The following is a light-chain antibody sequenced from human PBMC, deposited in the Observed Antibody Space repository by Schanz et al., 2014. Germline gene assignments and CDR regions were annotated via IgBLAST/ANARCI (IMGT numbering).Light chain of an antibody. CDR1: QSVSSK. Sequence: EIVMTQSPATLSVSPGESATISCRASQSVSSKLAWYQQKPGQVPMLLIYGASTRATGIPARFSGSGSGTDFTLTIRSLQSEDFAVYYCQQYNDWPPLTFDGGTTVEI. V-gene: IGKV3-15*01. J-gene: IGKJ4*01. CDR2: GAS. CDR3: QQYNDWPPLT.